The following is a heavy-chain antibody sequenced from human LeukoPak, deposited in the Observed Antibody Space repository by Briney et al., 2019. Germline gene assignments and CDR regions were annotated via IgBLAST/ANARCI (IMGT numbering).Heavy chain of an antibody. CDR1: GFTVSSNY. CDR3: AKVGIAAAGDFDY. CDR2: IYSGGVT. J-gene: IGHJ4*02. D-gene: IGHD6-13*01. V-gene: IGHV3-53*01. Sequence: GGSLRLSCAASGFTVSSNYMSWVRQAPGKGLEWVSVIYSGGVTYYADSVKGGFTISRDNSKNTLYLQMNSLRAEDTAVYYCAKVGIAAAGDFDYWGQGTLVTVSS.